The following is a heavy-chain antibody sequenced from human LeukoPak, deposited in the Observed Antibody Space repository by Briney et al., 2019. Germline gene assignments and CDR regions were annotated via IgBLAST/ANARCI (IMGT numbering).Heavy chain of an antibody. CDR1: GFTFTSYG. J-gene: IGHJ4*02. D-gene: IGHD6-13*01. Sequence: PGGSLRLSCAASGFTFTSYGMHWVRQAPGKGLEGVAVISYDGTYKYYAGSVKGRFTISRDDSKNTLYLQTNSLRAEDTAVYYCAKDRDSSWYSGCFDYWGQGTLVTVSS. CDR2: ISYDGTYK. V-gene: IGHV3-30*18. CDR3: AKDRDSSWYSGCFDY.